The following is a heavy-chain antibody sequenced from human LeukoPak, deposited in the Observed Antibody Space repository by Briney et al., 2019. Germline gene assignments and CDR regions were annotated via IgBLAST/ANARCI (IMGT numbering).Heavy chain of an antibody. Sequence: GASVKVSCKASGYTFTGYYMHWVRQAPGEGLEWMRWINPNSGGTKYAQKFQGRVTMTRDTSINTAYMEVRRLTSDDTAVYYCARERGTLAVAGDAFDIWGQGTMVTVSS. V-gene: IGHV1-2*02. J-gene: IGHJ3*02. CDR3: ARERGTLAVAGDAFDI. CDR2: INPNSGGT. CDR1: GYTFTGYY. D-gene: IGHD6-19*01.